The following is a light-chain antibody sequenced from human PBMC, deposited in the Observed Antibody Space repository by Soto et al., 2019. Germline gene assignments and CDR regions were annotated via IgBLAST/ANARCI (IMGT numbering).Light chain of an antibody. CDR3: SSYTSSSTLV. J-gene: IGLJ1*01. Sequence: QSVLTQPASVSGSPGQSITISCTGTSSDVGGYNYVSWYQQHPDKAPKLMIYEVSNRPSGVSNRSSGSKSGNTASLTISGLQAEDEADYYCSSYTSSSTLVFGTGTKVT. V-gene: IGLV2-14*01. CDR1: SSDVGGYNY. CDR2: EVS.